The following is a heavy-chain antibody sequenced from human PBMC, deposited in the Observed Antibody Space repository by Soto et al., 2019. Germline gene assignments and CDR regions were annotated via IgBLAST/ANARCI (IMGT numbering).Heavy chain of an antibody. Sequence: ASVKVSCKASGYTFTSYAISWVRQATGQGLEWMGWINPNSGTTNYAQKFQGRVTMTTNTSTSTAYMELSSLRSEDTAVYYCARGYEYGSDYYYYYYGMDVWGQGTTVTVSS. CDR3: ARGYEYGSDYYYYYYGMDV. CDR2: INPNSGTT. V-gene: IGHV1-8*01. J-gene: IGHJ6*02. D-gene: IGHD6-19*01. CDR1: GYTFTSYA.